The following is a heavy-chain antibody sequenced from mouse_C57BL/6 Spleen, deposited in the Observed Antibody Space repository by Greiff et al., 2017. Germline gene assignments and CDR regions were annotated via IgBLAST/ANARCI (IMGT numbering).Heavy chain of an antibody. Sequence: EVKLMESGGGLVQSGRSLRLSCATSGFTFSDFYMEWVRQAPGKGLEWIAASRNKANDYTTEYSASVKGRFIVSRDTSQSILYLQMNALGAEDTAIYYCARDARYYGPYWYFDVWGTGTTVTVSS. D-gene: IGHD1-1*01. J-gene: IGHJ1*03. CDR2: SRNKANDYTT. CDR3: ARDARYYGPYWYFDV. CDR1: GFTFSDFY. V-gene: IGHV7-1*01.